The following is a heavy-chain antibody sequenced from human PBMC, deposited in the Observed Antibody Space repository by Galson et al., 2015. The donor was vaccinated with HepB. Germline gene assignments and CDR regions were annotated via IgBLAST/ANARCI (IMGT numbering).Heavy chain of an antibody. J-gene: IGHJ4*02. D-gene: IGHD5-18*01. CDR2: IIPILGIA. CDR3: ARDGSPAPEHWGYSY. V-gene: IGHV1-69*04. CDR1: GGTFSSYA. Sequence: SVKVSCKASGGTFSSYAISWVRQAPGQGLEWMGRIIPILGIANYAQKFQGRVTITADKSTSTAYMELSSLRSEDTAVYYCARDGSPAPEHWGYSYWGQGTLVTVSS.